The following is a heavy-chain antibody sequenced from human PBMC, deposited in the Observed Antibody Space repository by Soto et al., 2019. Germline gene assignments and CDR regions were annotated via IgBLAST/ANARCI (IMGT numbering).Heavy chain of an antibody. CDR2: IFDSGST. J-gene: IGHJ2*01. D-gene: IGHD4-17*01. CDR1: GGSISGGVYY. V-gene: IGHV4-30-4*01. CDR3: AREIIPLTTDCYFDL. Sequence: QVQLQESGPGLVKPSQTLSLTCTVSGGSISGGVYYWSWIRQPPGKGLEWIGYIFDSGSTYYNPSLKIRVTISVDTSKNQFSLRLSSVTAADTAVYYCAREIIPLTTDCYFDLWGRGTLVTVSS.